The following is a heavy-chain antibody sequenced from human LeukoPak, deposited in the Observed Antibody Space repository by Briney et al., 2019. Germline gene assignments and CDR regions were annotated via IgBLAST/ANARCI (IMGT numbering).Heavy chain of an antibody. CDR1: GFTFSSYS. D-gene: IGHD3-10*01. CDR3: AKESPYYSGRDYYFDY. V-gene: IGHV3-21*04. CDR2: ISSSSSYI. J-gene: IGHJ4*02. Sequence: GGSLRLSCAASGFTFSSYSMNWVRQAPGKGLEWVSSISSSSSYIYYADSVKGRFTISRDDSKNTVYLQMNSLRAEDTAVYYCAKESPYYSGRDYYFDYWGPGTLVTVSS.